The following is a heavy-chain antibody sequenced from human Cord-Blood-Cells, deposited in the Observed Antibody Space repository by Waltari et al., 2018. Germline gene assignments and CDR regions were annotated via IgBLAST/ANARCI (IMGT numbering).Heavy chain of an antibody. D-gene: IGHD6-13*01. V-gene: IGHV4-34*01. Sequence: QVQLQQWGAGLLKSSETLSLTCAVYGGSFSGYYWSWIRQPQGKGLEGIGEINHSGSNNYNPSLKSRVTISVDTSKNQFSLKLSSVTAADTAVYYCARGRFSSRVGYFDYWGQGTLVTVSS. CDR2: INHSGSN. CDR3: ARGRFSSRVGYFDY. CDR1: GGSFSGYY. J-gene: IGHJ4*02.